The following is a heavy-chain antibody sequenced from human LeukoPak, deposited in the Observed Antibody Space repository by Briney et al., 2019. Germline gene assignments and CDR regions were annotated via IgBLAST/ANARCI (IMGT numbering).Heavy chain of an antibody. J-gene: IGHJ4*02. CDR3: ARAHRVERLRFRAHYYFDY. CDR2: INPNSGGT. Sequence: ASVKVSCKASGYTFTGYYMHWARQAPGQGLEWMGWINPNSGGTNYAQKFQGRVTMTRDTSISTAYMELSRLRSDDTAVYYCARAHRVERLRFRAHYYFDYWGQGTLVTVSS. V-gene: IGHV1-2*02. D-gene: IGHD5-12*01. CDR1: GYTFTGYY.